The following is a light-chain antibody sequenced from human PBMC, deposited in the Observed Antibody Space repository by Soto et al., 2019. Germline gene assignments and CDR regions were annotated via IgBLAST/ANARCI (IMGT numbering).Light chain of an antibody. V-gene: IGKV3-20*01. Sequence: EIVLTQSPATLSLSPGERATLSCRASESIESRYLAWYQQRPGQAPRLLIYGTSSRATGIPDRFSGSGSGTDFSLIISRLEPEDFAVYYCQQFGSSPGFTFGPGTKVDIK. CDR2: GTS. J-gene: IGKJ3*01. CDR1: ESIESRY. CDR3: QQFGSSPGFT.